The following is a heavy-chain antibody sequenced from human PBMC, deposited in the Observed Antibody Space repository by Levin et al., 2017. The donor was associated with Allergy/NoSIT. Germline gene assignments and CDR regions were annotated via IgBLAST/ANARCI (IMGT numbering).Heavy chain of an antibody. CDR2: IYTSGST. J-gene: IGHJ5*02. D-gene: IGHD3-10*01. CDR3: ARDGAALWFGDPRGWFDP. Sequence: PSETLSLTCTVSGGSISSGSYYWSWIRQPAGKGLEWIGRIYTSGSTNYNPSLKSRVTISVDTSKNQFSLKLSSVTAADTAVYYCARDGAALWFGDPRGWFDPWGQGTLVTVSS. V-gene: IGHV4-61*02. CDR1: GGSISSGSYY.